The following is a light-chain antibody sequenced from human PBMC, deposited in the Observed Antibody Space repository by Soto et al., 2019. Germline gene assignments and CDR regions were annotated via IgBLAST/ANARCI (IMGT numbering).Light chain of an antibody. CDR3: QQSYSTTWT. J-gene: IGKJ1*01. CDR1: QGISSY. Sequence: IQLTQSPSSLSASVGDRVTITCRASQGISSYLAWYQQKPGRAPKLLIYAASTLQSGVLSRFSGSGSETDFTLTISSLQPEDFATYSCQQSYSTTWTFGQGTKVDIK. V-gene: IGKV1-39*01. CDR2: AAS.